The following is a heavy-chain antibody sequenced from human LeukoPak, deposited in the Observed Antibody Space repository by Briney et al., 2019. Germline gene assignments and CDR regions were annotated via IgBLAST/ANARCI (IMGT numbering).Heavy chain of an antibody. CDR1: GFTSSA. V-gene: IGHV3-30*04. CDR3: ATVYIYGSPTSYFDY. CDR2: ISFDGAYR. D-gene: IGHD5-18*01. Sequence: GRSLTLSCAASGFTSSAIHWVRQSPGKGLEWLAIISFDGAYRYYADSVKGRFTISRDNAKNSLYLQMNSLRAEDTSVYYCATVYIYGSPTSYFDYWGQGTLVTVSS. J-gene: IGHJ4*02.